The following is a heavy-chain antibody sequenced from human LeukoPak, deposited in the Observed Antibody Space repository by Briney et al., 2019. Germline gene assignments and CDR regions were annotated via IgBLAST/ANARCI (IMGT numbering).Heavy chain of an antibody. CDR1: GYTFPGYH. CDR3: AREHSSSSGKVFDY. D-gene: IGHD6-6*01. J-gene: IGHJ4*02. CDR2: INPNSGGT. Sequence: ASVKVSCKASGYTFPGYHMHWVRQAPGQGLEWMGWINPNSGGTNYAQKFQGRVTMTRDTSISTAYMELSRLRSDDTAVYYCAREHSSSSGKVFDYWGQGTLVTVSS. V-gene: IGHV1-2*02.